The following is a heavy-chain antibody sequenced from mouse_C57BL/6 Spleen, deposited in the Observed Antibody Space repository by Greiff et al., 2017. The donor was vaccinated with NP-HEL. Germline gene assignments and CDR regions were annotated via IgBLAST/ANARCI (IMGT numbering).Heavy chain of an antibody. CDR2: IYPGDGDT. CDR1: GYAFSSSW. D-gene: IGHD1-1*01. V-gene: IGHV1-82*01. CDR3: ARGGDGSSYVGYFDV. J-gene: IGHJ1*03. Sequence: QVQLKESGPELVKPGASVKISCKASGYAFSSSWMNWVKQRPGKGLEWIGRIYPGDGDTNYNGKFKGKATLTADKSSSTAYMQLSSLTSEDSAVYFCARGGDGSSYVGYFDVWGTGTTVTVSS.